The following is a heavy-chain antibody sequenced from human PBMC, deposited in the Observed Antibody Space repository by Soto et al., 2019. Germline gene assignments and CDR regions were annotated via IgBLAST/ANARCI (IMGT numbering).Heavy chain of an antibody. V-gene: IGHV4-34*01. J-gene: IGHJ6*03. CDR2: INHSGGT. CDR1: GGSFSGYY. Sequence: PSETLSLTCAVYGGSFSGYYWSWIRQPPGKGLEWIGEINHSGGTNYNPSLKSRVTISVDTSKNQFSLKLSSVTAADTAVYYCARGKPTVLPMDVWGKGTTVTVSS. CDR3: ARGKPTVLPMDV. D-gene: IGHD4-17*01.